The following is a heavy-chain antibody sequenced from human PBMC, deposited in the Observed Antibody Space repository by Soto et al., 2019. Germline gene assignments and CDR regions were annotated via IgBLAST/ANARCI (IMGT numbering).Heavy chain of an antibody. V-gene: IGHV1-69*13. D-gene: IGHD3-22*01. J-gene: IGHJ5*02. CDR1: GGTFSSYA. CDR2: IIPIFGTA. Sequence: GASVKVSCKASGGTFSSYAISWVRQAPGQGLEWMGGIIPIFGTANYAQKFQGRVTITADESTSTAYVELSSLRSEDTAVYYCARVHYDSSGYDENWFDPWGQGTLVTRLL. CDR3: ARVHYDSSGYDENWFDP.